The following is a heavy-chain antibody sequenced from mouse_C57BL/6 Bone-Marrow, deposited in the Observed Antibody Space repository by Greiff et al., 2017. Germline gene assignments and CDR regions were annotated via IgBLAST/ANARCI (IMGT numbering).Heavy chain of an antibody. Sequence: VQLQQSGAELARPGASVKLSCTASGYTFTSYGISWVKQRTGQGLEWIGEIDPRSGNTYYNEKLKGKATLTADKSSSTAYMELRSLTSEDSAVYFCARERVYGSSPYYFDYWGQGTTLTVSS. CDR1: GYTFTSYG. J-gene: IGHJ2*01. CDR3: ARERVYGSSPYYFDY. V-gene: IGHV1-81*01. D-gene: IGHD1-1*01. CDR2: IDPRSGNT.